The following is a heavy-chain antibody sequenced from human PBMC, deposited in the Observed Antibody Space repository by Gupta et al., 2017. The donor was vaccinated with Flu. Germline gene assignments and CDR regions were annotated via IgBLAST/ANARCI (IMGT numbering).Heavy chain of an antibody. Sequence: ISRDNAKNSLYLQMNSLRDEDTAVYYCARGTSIYGMDVWGQGTTVTVSS. V-gene: IGHV3-48*02. CDR3: ARGTSIYGMDV. D-gene: IGHD6-6*01. J-gene: IGHJ6*01.